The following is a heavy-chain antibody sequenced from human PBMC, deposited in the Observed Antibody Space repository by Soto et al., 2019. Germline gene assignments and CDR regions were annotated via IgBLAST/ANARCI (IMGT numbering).Heavy chain of an antibody. J-gene: IGHJ5*02. V-gene: IGHV1-18*01. CDR2: ISAYNANT. CDR3: ARDEGYKWNYGGSWFDP. Sequence: QVKLVQSGAEVKKPGASVKVSCKASGYTFTSYGISWVRQAPGQGLEWMGWISAYNANTNYAQKLQGRVTMTTDTSTSTAYMELRSLRSDETAVYYCARDEGYKWNYGGSWFDPWGQGTLVTVSS. CDR1: GYTFTSYG. D-gene: IGHD1-7*01.